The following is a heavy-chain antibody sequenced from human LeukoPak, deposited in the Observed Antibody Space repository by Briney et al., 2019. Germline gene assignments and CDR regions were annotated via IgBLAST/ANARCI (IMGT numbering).Heavy chain of an antibody. CDR1: GGSISSYY. CDR3: ARGSRRGGGDY. Sequence: PSETLSLTCTVSGGSISSYYWSWIRQPPGKGLEWIGEINHSGSTNYNPSLKSRVTISVDTSKNQFSLKLSSVTAADTAVYYCARGSRRGGGDYWGQGTLVTVSS. CDR2: INHSGST. J-gene: IGHJ4*02. V-gene: IGHV4-34*01. D-gene: IGHD2-15*01.